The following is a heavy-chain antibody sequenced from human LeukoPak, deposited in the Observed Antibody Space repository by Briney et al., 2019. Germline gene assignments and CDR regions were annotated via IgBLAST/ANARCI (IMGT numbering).Heavy chain of an antibody. CDR2: ILSDGGSK. V-gene: IGHV3-30*04. Sequence: PGGSLRLSCAASGFTFSTYAMPWVRQAPGKGLEWVAIILSDGGSKDYADSVKGRFTISRDNSRNTMYLQMNSLRNEDTAVYYCARDSQWLVPVSAYYFDYWGQGTLVTVSS. CDR1: GFTFSTYA. CDR3: ARDSQWLVPVSAYYFDY. J-gene: IGHJ4*02. D-gene: IGHD6-19*01.